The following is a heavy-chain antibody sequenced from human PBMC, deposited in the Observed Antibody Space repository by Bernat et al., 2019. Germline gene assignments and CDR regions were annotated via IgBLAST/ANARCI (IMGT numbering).Heavy chain of an antibody. CDR1: EGTFSSYP. Sequence: QVQRVQSGAEVKNPGSSVKVSCKASEGTFSSYPISWLQQAPGKGLEWMGGIIPIFGTANYAQKFQGRVTITADKSTSTAYMELSSLRSEDTAVYYCAKDYGDYAGAFDIWGQGTMVTVSS. D-gene: IGHD4-17*01. J-gene: IGHJ3*02. CDR2: IIPIFGTA. V-gene: IGHV1-69*06. CDR3: AKDYGDYAGAFDI.